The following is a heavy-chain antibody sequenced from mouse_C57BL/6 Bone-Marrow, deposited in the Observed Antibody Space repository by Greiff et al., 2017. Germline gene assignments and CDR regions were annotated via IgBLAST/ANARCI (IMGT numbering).Heavy chain of an antibody. D-gene: IGHD3-2*02. Sequence: EVKLQESGPGLVKPSQSLSLTCSVTGYSITSGYYWNWIRQFPGNKLEWMGYISYDGSNNYNPSLKNRISITRDTSKNQFFLKLNSVTTEDTATYYCAREGDSSGWYAMDYWGQGTSVTVSS. V-gene: IGHV3-6*01. CDR1: GYSITSGYY. CDR3: AREGDSSGWYAMDY. J-gene: IGHJ4*01. CDR2: ISYDGSN.